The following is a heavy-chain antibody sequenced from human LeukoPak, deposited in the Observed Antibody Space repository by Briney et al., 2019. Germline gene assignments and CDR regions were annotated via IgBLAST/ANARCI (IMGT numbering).Heavy chain of an antibody. CDR2: MNPNSGNT. J-gene: IGHJ4*02. CDR1: GYTFTSYD. D-gene: IGHD2-2*01. V-gene: IGHV1-8*03. CDR3: ARAPIVVVPAAIPYYFDY. Sequence: ASVKVSCKASGYTFTSYDINWVRRATGQGLEWMGWMNPNSGNTGYAQKFQGRVTITRNTSISTAYMELSSLRSEDTAVYYCARAPIVVVPAAIPYYFDYWGQGTLVTVSS.